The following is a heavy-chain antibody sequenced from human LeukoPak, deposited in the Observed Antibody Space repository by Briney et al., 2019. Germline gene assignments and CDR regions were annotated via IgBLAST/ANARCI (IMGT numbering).Heavy chain of an antibody. CDR3: AKFPRSSTSCYEARHCWFDP. Sequence: GGSLRLSCVACGFTFRGYAMRGVRQATGKGGEWVSGMSDSGGNTYYADSVKGRYNIYRENAKNMLFLQMNSLRAEDTAIYYCAKFPRSSTSCYEARHCWFDPSGQGTLVTVSS. CDR1: GFTFRGYA. D-gene: IGHD2-2*01. V-gene: IGHV3-23*01. J-gene: IGHJ5*02. CDR2: MSDSGGNT.